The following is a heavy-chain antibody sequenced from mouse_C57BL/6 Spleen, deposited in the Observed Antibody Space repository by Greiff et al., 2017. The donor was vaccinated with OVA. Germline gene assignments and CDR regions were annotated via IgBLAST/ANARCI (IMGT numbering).Heavy chain of an antibody. J-gene: IGHJ3*01. Sequence: EVQGVESGGDLVKPGGSLKLSCAASGYTFSSYGMSWVRQTPDKRLEWVATISTGGSYTNYPDSVKGRVTITRDNAKNTLYLQMSSLKSEDTAMYYCANYCGSSWFAYWGQGTLVTVSA. D-gene: IGHD1-1*01. CDR1: GYTFSSYG. CDR2: ISTGGSYT. CDR3: ANYCGSSWFAY. V-gene: IGHV5-6*01.